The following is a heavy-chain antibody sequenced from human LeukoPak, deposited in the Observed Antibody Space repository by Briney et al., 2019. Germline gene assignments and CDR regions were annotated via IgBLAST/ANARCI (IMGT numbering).Heavy chain of an antibody. D-gene: IGHD6-13*01. CDR1: RFTFSDYY. V-gene: IGHV3-11*06. CDR3: ARLAAARDY. Sequence: GGSLRLSCAASRFTFSDYYMSWIRQAPGKGLEWVSYISSSSSYTNYADSVKGRFTISRDNAKNSLYLQMNSLRAEDTAVYYCARLAAARDYWGQGTLVTVSS. J-gene: IGHJ4*02. CDR2: ISSSSSYT.